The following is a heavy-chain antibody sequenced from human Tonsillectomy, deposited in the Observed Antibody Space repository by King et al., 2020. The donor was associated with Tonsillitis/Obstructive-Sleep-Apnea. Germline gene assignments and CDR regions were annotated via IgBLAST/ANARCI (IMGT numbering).Heavy chain of an antibody. Sequence: VQLVESGGGLVQPGGSLRLSCEASGFTVSSSYMSWVRHVPGKGLEWVSVIYSGGDTYYADSVKDRFTLSRNISKNTLFLQINSLRAGDTAWYSCARDMGTWGNRECSSDLWGRGTLVTVSS. V-gene: IGHV3-66*01. J-gene: IGHJ2*01. D-gene: IGHD7-27*01. CDR1: GFTVSSSY. CDR3: ARDMGTWGNRECSSDL. CDR2: IYSGGDT.